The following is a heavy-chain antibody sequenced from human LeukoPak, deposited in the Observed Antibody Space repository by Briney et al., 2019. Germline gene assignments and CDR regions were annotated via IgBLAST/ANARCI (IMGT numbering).Heavy chain of an antibody. Sequence: PGGSLRLSCAVSGFTFSSYGMHWVRQAPGKGLEWVAVISSDGSDTYYTGSVKGRFTVSRGNSNNTLSLQMNSLRPDDTAVYYCAKSNSGNIQLFDSWGQGTLVTVSS. D-gene: IGHD1-26*01. CDR3: AKSNSGNIQLFDS. V-gene: IGHV3-30*18. J-gene: IGHJ4*02. CDR2: ISSDGSDT. CDR1: GFTFSSYG.